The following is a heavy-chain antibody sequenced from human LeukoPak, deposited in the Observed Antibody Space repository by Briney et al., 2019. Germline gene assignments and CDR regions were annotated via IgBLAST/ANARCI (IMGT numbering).Heavy chain of an antibody. CDR2: IIPIFGTA. J-gene: IGHJ4*02. CDR1: GGTFSSYA. Sequence: SVKVSCKASGGTFSSYAISWVRQAPGQGLEWMGGIIPIFGTANYAQKFQGRVTITADESTSTAYMELSSLRSEDTAVYYCARGCSSTSCREPFDYWGQGTLVTVSS. CDR3: ARGCSSTSCREPFDY. V-gene: IGHV1-69*13. D-gene: IGHD2-2*01.